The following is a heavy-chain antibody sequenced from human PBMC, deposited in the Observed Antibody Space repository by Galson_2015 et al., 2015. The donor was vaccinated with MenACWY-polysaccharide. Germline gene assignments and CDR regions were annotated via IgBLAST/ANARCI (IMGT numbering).Heavy chain of an antibody. CDR2: GST. J-gene: IGHJ4*02. D-gene: IGHD4-11*01. Sequence: GSTYYNPSLKSRVTISVDTSKNQFSLKLSSVTAADTAVYYCARHPYSNYNYKFDYWGQGTLVTVSS. V-gene: IGHV4-39*01. CDR3: ARHPYSNYNYKFDY.